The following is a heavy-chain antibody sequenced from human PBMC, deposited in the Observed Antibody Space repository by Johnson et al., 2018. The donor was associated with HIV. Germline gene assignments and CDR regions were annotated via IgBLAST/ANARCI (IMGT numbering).Heavy chain of an antibody. CDR3: ARVRDFAFDI. J-gene: IGHJ3*02. CDR1: GFTFSDYY. CDR2: ISSSGGST. Sequence: QVQLVESGGGVVQPGGSLRLSCAASGFTFSDYYMSWIRQAPGKGLEWVSYISSSGGSTYYADSVKGRFTISRDNSKNTLYLQMNSLRAEDTAVYFCARVRDFAFDIWGQGTMVTVSS. V-gene: IGHV3-11*04.